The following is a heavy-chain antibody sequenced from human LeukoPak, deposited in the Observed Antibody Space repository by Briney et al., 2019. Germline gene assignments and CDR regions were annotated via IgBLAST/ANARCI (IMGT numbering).Heavy chain of an antibody. CDR1: GGSISGSSYY. D-gene: IGHD1-26*01. CDR2: IYYSGST. CDR3: ARDRWEPYAFDI. Sequence: SETLSLTCTVSGGSISGSSYYWGWIRQPPGKGLEWIGSIYYSGSTYYNPSLKSRVTISVDTSKNQFSLKLSSVTAADTAVYYCARDRWEPYAFDIWGQGTMVTVSS. J-gene: IGHJ3*02. V-gene: IGHV4-39*07.